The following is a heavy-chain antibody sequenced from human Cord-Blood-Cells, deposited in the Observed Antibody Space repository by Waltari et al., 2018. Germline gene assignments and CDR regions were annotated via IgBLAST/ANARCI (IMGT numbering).Heavy chain of an antibody. D-gene: IGHD6-6*01. CDR2: ISYDARKQ. V-gene: IGHV3-30*04. CDR3: ARDSRGPLPQLVRVYYYYYGMDV. J-gene: IGHJ6*02. Sequence: PASGFTFSSYAMHWVRQAPGKGLEWVAVISYDARKQYYEDSVKGRFTISRDNSKNTLYLQMNSLRAEDTAVYYCARDSRGPLPQLVRVYYYYYGMDVWGQGTTVTVSS. CDR1: GFTFSSYA.